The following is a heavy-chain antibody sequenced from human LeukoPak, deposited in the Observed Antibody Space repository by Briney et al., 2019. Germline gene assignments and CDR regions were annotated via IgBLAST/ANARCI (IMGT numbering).Heavy chain of an antibody. CDR3: AKGTYYDILTGYSFDY. Sequence: GGPLRLSCAASGFTVSNSYMSWVRQAPGKGLEWVSVIYTGSLSYYTDSVKGRFTISRDKSNNTLYLQMNSLRAEDTAVYYCAKGTYYDILTGYSFDYWGQGTLVTVSS. CDR2: IYTGSLS. V-gene: IGHV3-53*01. J-gene: IGHJ4*02. CDR1: GFTVSNSY. D-gene: IGHD3-9*01.